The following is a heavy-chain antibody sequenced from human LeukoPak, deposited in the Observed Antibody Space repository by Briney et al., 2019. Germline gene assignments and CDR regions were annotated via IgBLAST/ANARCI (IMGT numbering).Heavy chain of an antibody. CDR1: GFTFRNFA. J-gene: IGHJ4*02. V-gene: IGHV3-23*01. CDR3: AKGDGGEYHLFDS. Sequence: GGSLRLSCAASGFTFRNFAMSWVRQVPGKGLEWLSTLVVTGGATYYADSVTGRFIISRDNSKNTLYLQMNSLTVEDTAVYYCAKGDGGEYHLFDSWGQGTLVTVSS. CDR2: LVVTGGAT. D-gene: IGHD3-16*01.